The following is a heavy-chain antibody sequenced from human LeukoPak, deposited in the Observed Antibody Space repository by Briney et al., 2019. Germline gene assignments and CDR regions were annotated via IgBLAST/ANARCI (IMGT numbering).Heavy chain of an antibody. V-gene: IGHV5-10-1*01. CDR2: IDPSDSYN. CDR3: ERHPTGRDAFDI. Sequence: GAALEISCKGSGYIFTSYWISWGRQLPGKGVEWRGRIDPSDSYNNYSTSFQGHVTISADKSISTAYLQWSSLKASDTAMYYCERHPTGRDAFDIWGQGTMVTVSS. J-gene: IGHJ3*02. CDR1: GYIFTSYW. D-gene: IGHD1-14*01.